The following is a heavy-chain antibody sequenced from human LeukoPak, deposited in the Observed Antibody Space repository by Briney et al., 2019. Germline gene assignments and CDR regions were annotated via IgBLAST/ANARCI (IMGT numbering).Heavy chain of an antibody. CDR1: GFTFDDYG. J-gene: IGHJ3*02. V-gene: IGHV3-20*04. CDR2: INWNGGST. CDR3: ARDPNGNYIGAFDM. D-gene: IGHD4-17*01. Sequence: GGSLRLSCAASGFTFDDYGMSWVRQAPGKGLEWVSGINWNGGSTGYADSVKGRFTISRDNSKYTLFLQMNSLRAEDTAVYYCARDPNGNYIGAFDMWGPGTMVTVSS.